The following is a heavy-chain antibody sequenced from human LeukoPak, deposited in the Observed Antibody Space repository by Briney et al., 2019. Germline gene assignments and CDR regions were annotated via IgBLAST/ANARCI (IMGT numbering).Heavy chain of an antibody. J-gene: IGHJ4*02. CDR1: GGSFSGYY. V-gene: IGHV4-34*01. Sequence: PSETLSLTCAVYGGSFSGYYWSWIRQPPGKGLEWIGEINHSGSTNYNLPLKSRVTISVDTSKNQFSLKLSSVTAADTAVYYCARAPVVPAATPPDYWGQGTLVTVSS. CDR3: ARAPVVPAATPPDY. D-gene: IGHD2-2*01. CDR2: INHSGST.